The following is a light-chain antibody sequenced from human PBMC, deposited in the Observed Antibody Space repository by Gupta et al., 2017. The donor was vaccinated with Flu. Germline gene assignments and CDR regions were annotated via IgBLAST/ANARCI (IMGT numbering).Light chain of an antibody. Sequence: DIQMTQSPSSLSASVGDRVTITCRASTGISNYLAWYQQQPGKVPKLLIYAASTLQSGVPSRFSGSGSGTDFTLTISSLQPEDVATYYCQKYNSAPQTFGQGTKVEIK. J-gene: IGKJ1*01. V-gene: IGKV1-27*01. CDR2: AAS. CDR1: TGISNY. CDR3: QKYNSAPQT.